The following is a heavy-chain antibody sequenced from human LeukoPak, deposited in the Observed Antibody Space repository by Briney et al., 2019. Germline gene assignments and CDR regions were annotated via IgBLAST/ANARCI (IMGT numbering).Heavy chain of an antibody. CDR3: AMTATRYYGMDV. Sequence: PSETLSLTCTVSGGSISSYYWSWIRQPPGKGLEWIGYIYYSGSTNYNPSLKSRVTISVDTSKNQFSLKLSSVTAADTAVYYCAMTATRYYGMDVRGQGTTVTVSS. CDR1: GGSISSYY. J-gene: IGHJ6*02. CDR2: IYYSGST. V-gene: IGHV4-59*08.